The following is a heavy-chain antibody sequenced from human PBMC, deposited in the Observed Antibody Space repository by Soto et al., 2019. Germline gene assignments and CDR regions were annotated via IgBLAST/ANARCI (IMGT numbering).Heavy chain of an antibody. J-gene: IGHJ4*02. CDR1: GFTFSSYG. CDR2: IRYDGSNK. Sequence: GGSLRLSCAASGFTFSSYGMHWVRQAPGKGLEWVAVIRYDGSNKYYADSVKGRFTISRDNSKNTLYLQMNSLRAEDTAVYYCASRDIVVVVAATAPRDYYFDYWGQGTLVTVSS. V-gene: IGHV3-33*01. D-gene: IGHD2-15*01. CDR3: ASRDIVVVVAATAPRDYYFDY.